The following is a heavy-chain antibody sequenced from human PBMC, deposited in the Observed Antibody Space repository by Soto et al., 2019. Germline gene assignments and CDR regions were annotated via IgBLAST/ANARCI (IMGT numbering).Heavy chain of an antibody. J-gene: IGHJ4*02. V-gene: IGHV4-34*01. CDR1: GGSFRCHY. CDR3: ASYGRGTYYYGYYFHH. Sequence: SDTLSLTCAGYGGSFRCHYWAWIRQPPGKGLEWIGEIHHSGSTNYNPSLKSRVTISLDTSKNQFSLKLSSVTAADAAVYYCASYGRGTYYYGYYFHHWGQGTPVT. D-gene: IGHD3-10*01. CDR2: IHHSGST.